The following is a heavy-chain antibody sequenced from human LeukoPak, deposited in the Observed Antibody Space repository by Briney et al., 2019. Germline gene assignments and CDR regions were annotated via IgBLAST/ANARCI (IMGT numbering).Heavy chain of an antibody. CDR1: GGTFSSYA. D-gene: IGHD3-22*01. CDR2: IIPILGIA. J-gene: IGHJ3*02. V-gene: IGHV1-69*04. CDR3: ARDGGGYYDSSGPEAFDI. Sequence: ASVKVSCKASGGTFSSYAISWVRQAPGQGLEWMGRIIPILGIANYAQKFQGRVTITADKSTSTAYMELSSLRSEDTAVYYCARDGGGYYDSSGPEAFDIWGQGTMVTVSS.